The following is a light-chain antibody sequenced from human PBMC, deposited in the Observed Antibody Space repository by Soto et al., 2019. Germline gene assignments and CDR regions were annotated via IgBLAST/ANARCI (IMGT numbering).Light chain of an antibody. V-gene: IGLV1-40*01. CDR3: QSYDSSLSNLVV. CDR2: DNN. Sequence: QSVLTQPPSVSGAPGQRVTISCTGSSSNTGADYDVHWYQHLPVSAPKLLIYDNNIRPSVFPDRFSGSKSGTSASLAITGLQAEDEGDYYGQSYDSSLSNLVVFGGGTKLTVL. CDR1: SSNTGADYD. J-gene: IGLJ2*01.